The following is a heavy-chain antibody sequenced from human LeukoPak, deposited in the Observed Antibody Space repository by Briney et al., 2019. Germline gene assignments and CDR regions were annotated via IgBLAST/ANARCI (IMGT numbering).Heavy chain of an antibody. D-gene: IGHD3-22*01. Sequence: SETLSLTCAVYGGSFSGYYWSWIRQPPGKGPEWIGEINHRGSTNYNPSLKSRVTISVDTSKNQFSLKLSSVTAADTAVYYCARGVGDSSGYYYDDYWGQGTLVTVSS. J-gene: IGHJ4*02. CDR3: ARGVGDSSGYYYDDY. V-gene: IGHV4-34*01. CDR2: INHRGST. CDR1: GGSFSGYY.